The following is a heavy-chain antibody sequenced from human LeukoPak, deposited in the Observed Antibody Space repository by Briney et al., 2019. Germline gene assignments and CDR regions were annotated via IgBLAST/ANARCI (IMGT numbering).Heavy chain of an antibody. CDR3: ARDPSPRYFYYMDV. CDR2: ISTYNGNT. V-gene: IGHV1-18*01. J-gene: IGHJ6*03. CDR1: GYTFTSYA. Sequence: GASVKVSCKASGYTFTSYAMNWVRQAPGQGLEWMGWISTYNGNTNYAQKLQGRVTMTTDTSTSTAYMELRSLRSDDTAVYYCARDPSPRYFYYMDVXXKGTSVTISS.